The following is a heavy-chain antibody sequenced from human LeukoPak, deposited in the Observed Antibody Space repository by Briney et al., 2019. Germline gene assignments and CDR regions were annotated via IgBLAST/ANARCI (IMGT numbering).Heavy chain of an antibody. CDR3: ARGVDTAMVDYYYYYGMDV. CDR2: ISAYNGNT. Sequence: GASVKVSCKASGYTFTSYGISWVRQAPGRGLEWMGWISAYNGNTNYAQKLQGRVTMTTDTSTSTAYMELRSLRSDDTAVYYCARGVDTAMVDYYYYYGMDVWGQGTTVTVSS. J-gene: IGHJ6*02. D-gene: IGHD5-18*01. CDR1: GYTFTSYG. V-gene: IGHV1-18*01.